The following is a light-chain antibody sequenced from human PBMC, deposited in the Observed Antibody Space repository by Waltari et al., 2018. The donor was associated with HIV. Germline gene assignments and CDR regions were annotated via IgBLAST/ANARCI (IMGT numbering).Light chain of an antibody. CDR2: DVS. V-gene: IGLV2-11*01. J-gene: IGLJ1*01. CDR1: SSDVGGYKS. Sequence: QSALTQPRSVSGSPGQSVTISCTGTSSDVGGYKSVSWYQQHPGKAPKLMIYDVSKRPSGVPDRCSGSKSGNTASLTISGLQAEDEADYYCCSYAGSYNYVFGTGTKVTVL. CDR3: CSYAGSYNYV.